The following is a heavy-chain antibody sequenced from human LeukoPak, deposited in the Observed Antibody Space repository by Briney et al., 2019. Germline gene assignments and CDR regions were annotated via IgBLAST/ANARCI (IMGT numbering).Heavy chain of an antibody. D-gene: IGHD6-13*01. CDR3: AREVAAVGIDL. Sequence: SETLSLTCTVSGGSISSGSYYWSWTRQPAGKGLEWIGRIYTSGSTNYNPSLKSRVTISVDTSKNQFSLKLSYVTAADTAVYYCAREVAAVGIDLWGQGTLVTVSS. CDR2: IYTSGST. J-gene: IGHJ5*02. CDR1: GGSISSGSYY. V-gene: IGHV4-61*02.